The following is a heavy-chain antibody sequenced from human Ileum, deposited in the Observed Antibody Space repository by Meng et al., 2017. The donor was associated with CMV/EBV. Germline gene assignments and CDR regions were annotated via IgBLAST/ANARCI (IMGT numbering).Heavy chain of an antibody. J-gene: IGHJ4*02. CDR3: ARGPSLAYCGGDCYPFDY. D-gene: IGHD2-21*01. Sequence: GCVSGYYWSWIRQPPGKGLEWIGEINHSGSTNYNPSLKSRVTISVDTSKNQFSLKLSSVTAADTAVYYCARGPSLAYCGGDCYPFDYWGQGTLVTVSS. CDR2: INHSGST. V-gene: IGHV4-34*01. CDR1: GCVSGYY.